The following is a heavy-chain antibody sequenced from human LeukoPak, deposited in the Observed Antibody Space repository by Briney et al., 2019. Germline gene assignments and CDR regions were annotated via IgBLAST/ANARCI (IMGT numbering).Heavy chain of an antibody. Sequence: TSQTLSLTCTVSGASISSYYWSWIRQPPGKGLEWIGYIYYSGSTNYNPSLKSRVTISVGTSKNQFSLNLSSVPAADTAVYYCASSGTTRNWFDPWGQGTLVTVSS. J-gene: IGHJ5*02. V-gene: IGHV4-59*01. D-gene: IGHD1-1*01. CDR1: GASISSYY. CDR2: IYYSGST. CDR3: ASSGTTRNWFDP.